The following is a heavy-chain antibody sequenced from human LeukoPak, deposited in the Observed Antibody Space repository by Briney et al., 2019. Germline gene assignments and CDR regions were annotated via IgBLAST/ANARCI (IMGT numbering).Heavy chain of an antibody. CDR1: GYTFTDYY. CDR3: AIARCSSTICNAVWLDP. Sequence: GASVKVSCQASGYTFTDYYMHWVGQAPGEGLEWMGWVNPNSFCTHYPQQLQGRVTSTRDTSISTAYLELSRLRYDDTAVYRCAIARCSSTICNAVWLDPWGEGTLVTVSS. CDR2: VNPNSFCT. V-gene: IGHV1-2*01. D-gene: IGHD2-2*01. J-gene: IGHJ5*02.